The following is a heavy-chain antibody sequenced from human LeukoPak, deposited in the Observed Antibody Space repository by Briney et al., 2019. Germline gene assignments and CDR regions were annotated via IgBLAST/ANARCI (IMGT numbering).Heavy chain of an antibody. CDR2: INTNTGNP. CDR3: ARVETIFGVVIIPPDY. J-gene: IGHJ4*02. Sequence: ASVKVSCTASGYTFTIYAMNWVRQAPGQGLEWMGWINTNTGNPTYAQGFTGRFVFSLDTSVSTAYLQISSLKAEDTAVYYCARVETIFGVVIIPPDYWGQGTLVTVSS. V-gene: IGHV7-4-1*02. D-gene: IGHD3-3*01. CDR1: GYTFTIYA.